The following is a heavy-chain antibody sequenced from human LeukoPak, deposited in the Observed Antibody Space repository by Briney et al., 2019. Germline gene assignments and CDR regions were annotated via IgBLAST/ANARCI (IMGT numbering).Heavy chain of an antibody. CDR3: AKAIASGWSEYFQH. D-gene: IGHD6-19*01. CDR1: GFTFSSYV. J-gene: IGHJ1*01. CDR2: ISGSGDST. Sequence: GGSLRLSCLASGFTFSSYVMTWVRQAPGKGLEWVSSISGSGDSTSYADSVKGRFTISRDNSKNTLYLQMNSLRAEDTAVYYCAKAIASGWSEYFQHWGQGTLVTVSS. V-gene: IGHV3-23*01.